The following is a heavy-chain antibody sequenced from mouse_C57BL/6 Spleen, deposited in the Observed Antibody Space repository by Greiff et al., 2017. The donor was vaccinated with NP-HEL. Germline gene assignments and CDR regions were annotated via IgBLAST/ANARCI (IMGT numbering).Heavy chain of an antibody. Sequence: QVQLQQPGAELVKPGASVKLSCKASGYTFPSYCMPLVQPRPVPGLYLLCLLHPNSGSTNYNEKFKSKATLTVDKSSSTAYMQLSSLTSEDSAVYYCARPPYGSSYDYFDYWGQGTTLTVSS. J-gene: IGHJ2*01. CDR3: ARPPYGSSYDYFDY. D-gene: IGHD1-1*01. V-gene: IGHV1-64*01. CDR2: LHPNSGST. CDR1: GYTFPSYC.